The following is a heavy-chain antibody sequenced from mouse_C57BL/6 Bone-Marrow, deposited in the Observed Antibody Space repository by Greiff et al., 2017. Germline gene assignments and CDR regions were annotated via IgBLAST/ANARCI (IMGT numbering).Heavy chain of an antibody. D-gene: IGHD1-1*01. CDR1: GFNIKDDY. J-gene: IGHJ1*03. CDR3: TPYYYGSSYPYWYFDV. CDR2: IDPENGDT. Sequence: EVQLVESGAELVRPGASVKLSCTASGFNIKDDYMHWVKQRPEQGLEWIGWIDPENGDTEYASKFQGKATITADTSSNTAYLQLSSLTSEDTAVYYCTPYYYGSSYPYWYFDVWGTGTTVTVSS. V-gene: IGHV14-4*01.